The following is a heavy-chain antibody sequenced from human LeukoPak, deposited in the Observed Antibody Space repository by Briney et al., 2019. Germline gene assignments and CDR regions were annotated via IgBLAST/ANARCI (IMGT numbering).Heavy chain of an antibody. Sequence: GASVKVSCKASGYTFTSYYMHWVRRAPGQGLEWMGIINPSGGSTSYAQKFQGRVTMTRDTSTSTVYMELSSLRSEDTAVYYCALVLGYCSGGSCYGGFDPWGQGTLVTVSS. CDR2: INPSGGST. CDR3: ALVLGYCSGGSCYGGFDP. V-gene: IGHV1-46*01. D-gene: IGHD2-15*01. J-gene: IGHJ5*02. CDR1: GYTFTSYY.